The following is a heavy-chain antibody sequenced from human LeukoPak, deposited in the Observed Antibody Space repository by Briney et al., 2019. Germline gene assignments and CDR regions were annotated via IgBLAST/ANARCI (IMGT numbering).Heavy chain of an antibody. V-gene: IGHV4-59*01. CDR1: GGSISSYY. Sequence: SETLSLTCTVSGGSISSYYWSWIRQPPGKGLEWIGYIYYSGSTTYNPSLKSRATISVDTSKNQFSLKLSSVTAADTAVYYCARGYSLVYYYYMDVWGKGTTVTVSS. D-gene: IGHD5-18*01. CDR2: IYYSGST. CDR3: ARGYSLVYYYYMDV. J-gene: IGHJ6*03.